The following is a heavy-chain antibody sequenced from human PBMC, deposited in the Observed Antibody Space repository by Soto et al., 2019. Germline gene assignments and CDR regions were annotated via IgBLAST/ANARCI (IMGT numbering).Heavy chain of an antibody. Sequence: SETLSLTCTVSGGAISGYYWTWIRQSAGKGLEWIGRIYSSGGTKYNPSLQSRVTMSLDTSKNQFSLRLSSVTAADTAVYYCARGQRFSDSFDPWGQGTLVTVSS. CDR2: IYSSGGT. D-gene: IGHD3-3*01. CDR1: GGAISGYY. J-gene: IGHJ5*02. CDR3: ARGQRFSDSFDP. V-gene: IGHV4-4*07.